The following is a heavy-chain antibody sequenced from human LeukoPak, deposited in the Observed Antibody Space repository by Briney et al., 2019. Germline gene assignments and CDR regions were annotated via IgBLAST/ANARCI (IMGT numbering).Heavy chain of an antibody. CDR1: GGPICSDY. CDR2: IYYRGST. V-gene: IGHV4-59*01. J-gene: IGHJ4*02. D-gene: IGHD3-22*01. Sequence: PSETLSLTCTVSGGPICSDYWSWIRQPPGKGLEWIGYIYYRGSTNYNPSLKSRVSISVDTSKNQFSLKLSSVTAADTAVYYCARLSGYSSGHYYSDYWGQGTLVTVSS. CDR3: ARLSGYSSGHYYSDY.